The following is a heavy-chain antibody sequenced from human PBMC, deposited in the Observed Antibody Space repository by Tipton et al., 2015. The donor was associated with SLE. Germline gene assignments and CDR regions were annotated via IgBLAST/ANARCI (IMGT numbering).Heavy chain of an antibody. CDR1: GFTFSSYW. V-gene: IGHV3-74*03. Sequence: SLRLSCAASGFTFSSYWMHWVRQDPEKGLVWVSRINGDGSTTTYADSVKGRFTISRDNAKNTLYLQMNSLRVDDTAVYYCASSRLVWVGERTDYWGLGTPVTVSP. CDR2: INGDGSTT. CDR3: ASSRLVWVGERTDY. D-gene: IGHD3-10*01. J-gene: IGHJ4*02.